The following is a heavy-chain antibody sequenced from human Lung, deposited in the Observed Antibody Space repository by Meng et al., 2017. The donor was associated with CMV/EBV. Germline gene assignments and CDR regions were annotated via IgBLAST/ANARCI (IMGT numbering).Heavy chain of an antibody. CDR2: ISSSSAYI. CDR3: ARGDYSGYDVPDY. D-gene: IGHD5-12*01. CDR1: GFMFSSYT. J-gene: IGHJ4*02. V-gene: IGHV3-21*06. Sequence: GGSLRLXCAASGFMFSSYTMNWVRQAPGRGLEWVSSISSSSAYIFYADSVKGRFTISRDNAKNSLNLQMHSLRAEDTALYYCARGDYSGYDVPDYWGQGPLVTVSS.